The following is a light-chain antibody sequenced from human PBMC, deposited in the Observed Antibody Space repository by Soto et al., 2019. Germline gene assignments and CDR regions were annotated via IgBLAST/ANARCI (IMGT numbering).Light chain of an antibody. Sequence: QSALTEPACVSASPGRSITISCTGTSGDIGSYNRVSWYQQHPGKAPKLIIYEVTDRPSGVSNRFSGSKSGNTASLTISGLQAEDEAEYYCSSYTNINTRACVFGTGTKVTV. J-gene: IGLJ1*01. V-gene: IGLV2-14*01. CDR3: SSYTNINTRACV. CDR1: SGDIGSYNR. CDR2: EVT.